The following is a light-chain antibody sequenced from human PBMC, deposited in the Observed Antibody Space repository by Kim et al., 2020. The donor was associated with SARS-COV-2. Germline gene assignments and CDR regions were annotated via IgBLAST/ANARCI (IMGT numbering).Light chain of an antibody. CDR3: QQYNSWYT. Sequence: RSASVEDRVTITGRASQSISSWLAWYQQKPGKAPKLLIYKASSLESGVPSRFSGSGSGTEFTLTISSLQPDDFATYYCQQYNSWYTFGQGTKLEI. V-gene: IGKV1-5*03. CDR2: KAS. CDR1: QSISSW. J-gene: IGKJ2*01.